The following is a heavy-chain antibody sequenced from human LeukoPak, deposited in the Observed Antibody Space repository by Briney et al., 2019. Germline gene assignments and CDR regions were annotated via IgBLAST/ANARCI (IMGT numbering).Heavy chain of an antibody. CDR3: ARDAKMAYDFWSGYPNFDY. D-gene: IGHD3-3*01. CDR1: GFTFSSYS. CDR2: ISSSSSYK. J-gene: IGHJ4*02. Sequence: GGSLRLSCAASGFTFSSYSMNWVRQAPGKGLEWVSSISSSSSYKYYAESVKGRFTISRDNEKNSLYLQMNSLRAEDTAVYYCARDAKMAYDFWSGYPNFDYWGQGTLVTVSS. V-gene: IGHV3-21*01.